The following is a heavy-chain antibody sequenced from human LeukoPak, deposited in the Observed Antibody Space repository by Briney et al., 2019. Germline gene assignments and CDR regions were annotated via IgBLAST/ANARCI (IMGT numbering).Heavy chain of an antibody. CDR2: ITSKTDGGTT. Sequence: GGSLRLSCAASGFIFTDAWMTWVRQAPGKGLEWIGRITSKTDGGTTDYAAPVKGRFTISRDDSKNTLYLQMNSLKTEDTAVYYCTTGAGWLGDRFDYWGQGALVTVSA. D-gene: IGHD3-10*01. CDR3: TTGAGWLGDRFDY. V-gene: IGHV3-15*01. CDR1: GFIFTDAW. J-gene: IGHJ4*02.